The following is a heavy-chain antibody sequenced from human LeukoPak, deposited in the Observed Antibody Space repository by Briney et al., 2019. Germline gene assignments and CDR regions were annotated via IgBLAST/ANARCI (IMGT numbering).Heavy chain of an antibody. V-gene: IGHV3-30*18. Sequence: GGSLRLSCAASGFTFSSYGMHWVRQTPGKGLEWVAVISYDGSNKYYADSVKGRFTISRDNSKNTLYLQMNSLRAEDTAVYYCAKDRYDSSEGWIDYWGQGTLVTVSS. J-gene: IGHJ4*02. CDR3: AKDRYDSSEGWIDY. CDR1: GFTFSSYG. D-gene: IGHD3-22*01. CDR2: ISYDGSNK.